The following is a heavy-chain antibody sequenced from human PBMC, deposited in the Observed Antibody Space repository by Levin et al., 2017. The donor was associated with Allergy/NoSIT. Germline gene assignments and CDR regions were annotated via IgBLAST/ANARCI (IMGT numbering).Heavy chain of an antibody. Sequence: GESLKISCAASGFTFSDHYMDWVRQAPGKGLEWVGRTRNKANSYTTEYAASVKGRFTISRDDSKNSLYLQMNSLKTEDTAVYYCASSAIAAFDIWGQGTMVTVSS. V-gene: IGHV3-72*01. J-gene: IGHJ3*02. CDR1: GFTFSDHY. CDR3: ASSAIAAFDI. CDR2: TRNKANSYTT. D-gene: IGHD6-13*01.